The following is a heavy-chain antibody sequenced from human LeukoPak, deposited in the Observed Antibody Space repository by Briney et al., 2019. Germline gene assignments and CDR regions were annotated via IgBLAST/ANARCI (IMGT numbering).Heavy chain of an antibody. J-gene: IGHJ4*02. CDR3: AKGPSASSTFDC. D-gene: IGHD6-6*01. Sequence: ETLSLTCTVSVGSISSYYWSWVRQAPGKGLEWVSLIRGSSDVIEYADSVRGRFTISRDNSKNTVSLQLNNLRAEDTALYYCAKGPSASSTFDCWGQGTLVTVSS. V-gene: IGHV3-23*01. CDR1: VGSISSYY. CDR2: IRGSSDVI.